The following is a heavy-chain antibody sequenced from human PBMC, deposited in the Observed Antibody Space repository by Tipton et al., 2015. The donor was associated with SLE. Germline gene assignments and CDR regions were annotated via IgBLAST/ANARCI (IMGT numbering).Heavy chain of an antibody. CDR1: GASMNCGSYS. V-gene: IGHV4-61*02. CDR2: TYASGSP. J-gene: IGHJ4*02. D-gene: IGHD4-17*01. Sequence: TLSLTCSVSGASMNCGSYSWHWIRQPAGKGLEWIGRTYASGSPNSNPSFESRVTVSADTSRNQFYLKLNSVTAADTAVYYCARGKPYGDYMDYWGQGTLVTVSS. CDR3: ARGKPYGDYMDY.